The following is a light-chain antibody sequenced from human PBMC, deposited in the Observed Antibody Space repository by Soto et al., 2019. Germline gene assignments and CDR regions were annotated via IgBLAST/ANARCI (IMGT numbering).Light chain of an antibody. Sequence: EIVMTQSPATLSVSPGERATLSCRASQSVTSNLAWYQQKLGQAPRLLIYGASTRATGIPARFSGSGSGTEFTLTISSLQSEEFAVYYCQQYNNWLTFGGGTKVEIK. V-gene: IGKV3-15*01. J-gene: IGKJ4*01. CDR3: QQYNNWLT. CDR2: GAS. CDR1: QSVTSN.